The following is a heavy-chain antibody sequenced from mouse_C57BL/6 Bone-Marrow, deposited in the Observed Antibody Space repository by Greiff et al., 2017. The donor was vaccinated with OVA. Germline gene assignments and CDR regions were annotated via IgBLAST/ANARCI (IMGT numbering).Heavy chain of an antibody. J-gene: IGHJ2*01. Sequence: VKLMESGPELVKPGASVKISCKASGYAFSSSWMNWVKQRPGKGLEWIGRIYPGDGDTNYNGKFKGKATLTADKSSSTAYMQLSRLTSEDSAVYFCARRGGNYFDYWGQGTTLTVSS. CDR3: ARRGGNYFDY. CDR1: GYAFSSSW. V-gene: IGHV1-82*01. CDR2: IYPGDGDT.